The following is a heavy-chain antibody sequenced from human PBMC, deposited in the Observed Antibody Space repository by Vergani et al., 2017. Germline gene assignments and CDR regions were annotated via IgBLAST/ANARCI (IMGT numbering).Heavy chain of an antibody. CDR2: ISYDGSNK. Sequence: QVQLVESGGGVVQPGRSLRLSCGVSGFTFSRYAMHWVRQAPGKGLEWVAVISYDGSNKYYADSVKGRFSISRDNSKNTLYLRMNSLRADDTAVYYCARGSSTGTICFDYADSWYFDLWGRGTLVTVSS. J-gene: IGHJ2*01. V-gene: IGHV3-30*04. CDR1: GFTFSRYA. CDR3: ARGSSTGTICFDYADSWYFDL. D-gene: IGHD1-7*01.